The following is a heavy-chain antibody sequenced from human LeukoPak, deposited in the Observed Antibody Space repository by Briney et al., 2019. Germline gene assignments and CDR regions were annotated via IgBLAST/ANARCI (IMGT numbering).Heavy chain of an antibody. J-gene: IGHJ6*02. Sequence: ASVKVSCKASGYTFTSYGIGWVRQAPGQGLEWMGWISAYNGNTNYAQKLQGRVTMTTDTSTSTAYMELRSLRSDDTAVYYCARDHLPNYEILTGRSHGMDVWGQGTTVTVSS. CDR3: ARDHLPNYEILTGRSHGMDV. CDR2: ISAYNGNT. CDR1: GYTFTSYG. V-gene: IGHV1-18*01. D-gene: IGHD3-9*01.